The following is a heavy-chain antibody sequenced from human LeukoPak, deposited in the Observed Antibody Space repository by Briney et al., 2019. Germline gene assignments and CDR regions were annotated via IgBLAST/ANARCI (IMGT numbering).Heavy chain of an antibody. V-gene: IGHV1-18*01. Sequence: ASVKVSCKASGYTFTSYGISWVRQAPGQGLEWMGWISAYNGNTNYARKLQGRVTMTTDTSTSTAYMELRSLRSDDTAVYYCARVRYSDSSVLTRKRSYYFDYWGQGTLVTVSS. J-gene: IGHJ4*02. CDR1: GYTFTSYG. CDR2: ISAYNGNT. CDR3: ARVRYSDSSVLTRKRSYYFDY. D-gene: IGHD3-22*01.